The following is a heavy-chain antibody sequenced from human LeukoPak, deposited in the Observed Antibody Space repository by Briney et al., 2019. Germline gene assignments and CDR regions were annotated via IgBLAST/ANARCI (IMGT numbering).Heavy chain of an antibody. D-gene: IGHD4-17*01. Sequence: GGSLRLSCAASGFTFSNALMSWVRQAPGKGLEWVGRIKSKTDGGTTDYAAPVKGRFTISRDDSKNTLYLQMNSLKTEDTAVYYCTTGPLRPYDPIHLWPGDYECFDYWGQGTLVTVSS. CDR1: GFTFSNAL. V-gene: IGHV3-15*01. CDR2: IKSKTDGGTT. CDR3: TTGPLRPYDPIHLWPGDYECFDY. J-gene: IGHJ4*02.